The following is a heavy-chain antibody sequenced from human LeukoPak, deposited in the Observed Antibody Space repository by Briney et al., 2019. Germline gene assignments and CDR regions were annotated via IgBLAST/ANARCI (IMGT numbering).Heavy chain of an antibody. D-gene: IGHD3-3*01. CDR3: ASGELPTIFGVVDAFDI. J-gene: IGHJ3*02. Sequence: ASVKVSCKASGGTFSSYAISWVRQAPGQGLEWMGGIIPIFGTANYAQKFQGRVTITADESTSTAYMELSSLRSEDTAVYYCASGELPTIFGVVDAFDIWGQGTMVTVSS. CDR2: IIPIFGTA. V-gene: IGHV1-69*13. CDR1: GGTFSSYA.